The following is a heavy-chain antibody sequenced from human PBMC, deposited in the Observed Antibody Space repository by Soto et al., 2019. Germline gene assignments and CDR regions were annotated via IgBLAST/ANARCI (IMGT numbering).Heavy chain of an antibody. CDR3: ARDKYGDYIFDY. CDR2: ISGSGSTI. Sequence: PGGSLRLSCAASGFTFHTYSMNWVRQAPGKGLEWLSYISGSGSTIYYAGSVKGRFTISRDNAKNSLYLQMSSLRAEDTAVYYCARDKYGDYIFDYWGQGTLVTVSS. V-gene: IGHV3-48*01. J-gene: IGHJ4*02. CDR1: GFTFHTYS. D-gene: IGHD4-17*01.